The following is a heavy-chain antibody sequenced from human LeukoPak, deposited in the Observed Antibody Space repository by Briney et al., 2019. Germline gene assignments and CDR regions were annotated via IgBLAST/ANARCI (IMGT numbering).Heavy chain of an antibody. D-gene: IGHD2-2*01. J-gene: IGHJ6*02. V-gene: IGHV1-18*01. Sequence: GASVKVSCKASGYTFTSYGISWVRQAPGQGLEWMGWISAYNGNTNYAQKLQGRVTMTTDTSTSTAYMELRSLRSDDTAVYYCARGVCSSTSCHPRLYYYYYGMDVWGQGTTVTVSS. CDR3: ARGVCSSTSCHPRLYYYYYGMDV. CDR1: GYTFTSYG. CDR2: ISAYNGNT.